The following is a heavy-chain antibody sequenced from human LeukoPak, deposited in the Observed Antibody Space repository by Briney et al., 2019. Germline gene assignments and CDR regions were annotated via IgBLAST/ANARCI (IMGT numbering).Heavy chain of an antibody. CDR2: IYDSGST. CDR1: GGSISNYY. J-gene: IGHJ4*02. D-gene: IGHD6-19*01. V-gene: IGHV4-59*01. CDR3: AREGSSGWYAFDY. Sequence: SETLSPTCTVSGGSISNYYWSWIRQPPGKGLEWIGYIYDSGSTNYNPSLKSRVTISVDTSKNQFSLKLSSVTAADTAVYYCAREGSSGWYAFDYWGQGTLVTVSS.